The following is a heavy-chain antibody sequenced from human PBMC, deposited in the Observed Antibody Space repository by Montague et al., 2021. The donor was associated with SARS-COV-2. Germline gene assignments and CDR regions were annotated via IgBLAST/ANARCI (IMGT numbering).Heavy chain of an antibody. V-gene: IGHV4-34*01. Sequence: SETLSLTCAVYGGSFSVHYWTWGRQPPGKGQEWMGQISQSLSTKYNPYLKSRVTISIDTAKNQFSLKMTSMTAADTGVYYCARYRRRFVEIYDTYSDYGLNVWGQGTTVTVFS. CDR3: ARYRRRFVEIYDTYSDYGLNV. J-gene: IGHJ6*02. CDR2: ISQSLST. D-gene: IGHD3-10*01. CDR1: GGSFSVHY.